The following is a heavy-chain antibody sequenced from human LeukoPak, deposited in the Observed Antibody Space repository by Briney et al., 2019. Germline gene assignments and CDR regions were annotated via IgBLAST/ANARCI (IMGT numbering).Heavy chain of an antibody. CDR2: ISSDGSST. CDR3: ARDNNWNYPDY. V-gene: IGHV3-74*01. J-gene: IGHJ4*02. CDR1: GFTFSSYW. Sequence: GESLRLSCAASGFTFSSYWMHWVRQAPGKGLVWVSRISSDGSSTRYADSVKGRFTISRDNAKNTLFLQMNSLRAEDTAVYYCARDNNWNYPDYWGQGTLVTVSS. D-gene: IGHD1-7*01.